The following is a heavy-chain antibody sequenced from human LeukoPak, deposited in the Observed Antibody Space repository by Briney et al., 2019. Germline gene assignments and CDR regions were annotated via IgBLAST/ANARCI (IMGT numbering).Heavy chain of an antibody. CDR2: IIPILGIA. CDR3: ARAPSSGWYNFDY. CDR1: GGTFSSYA. Sequence: GASVKVSCKASGGTFSSYAISWVRQAPGQGLEWMGRIIPILGIANYAQKFQGRVTITADKSTSTAYMELSSLRSEDTAVYYCARAPSSGWYNFDYWGQGTLVTVSS. J-gene: IGHJ4*02. V-gene: IGHV1-69*04. D-gene: IGHD6-19*01.